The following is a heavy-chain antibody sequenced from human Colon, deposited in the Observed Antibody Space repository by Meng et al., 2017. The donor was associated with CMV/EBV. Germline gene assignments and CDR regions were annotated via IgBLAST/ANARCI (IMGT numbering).Heavy chain of an antibody. J-gene: IGHJ5*01. CDR2: IFYSGST. CDR1: GGSISSCDYY. V-gene: IGHV4-30-4*08. CDR3: AREQLGSGRLNS. D-gene: IGHD3-10*01. Sequence: QVQLQESGQGLVKPSQTLSLTCAVSGGSISSCDYYWTWIRQSPGKGLEWIGYIFYSGSTFYNPSLKSRLMISVDTTKNQFSLKLTSVTAADTAVYYCAREQLGSGRLNSWGHGSLVTVSS.